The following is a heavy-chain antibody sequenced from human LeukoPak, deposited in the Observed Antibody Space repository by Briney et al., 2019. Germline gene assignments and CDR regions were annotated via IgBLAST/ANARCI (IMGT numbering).Heavy chain of an antibody. CDR1: GGSISSSSYY. Sequence: SETLSLTCTVSGGSISSSSYYWGWIRQPPGKGLEWIGYIYHTGSTYYNPSLKSRVTISVDTSKNQFSLKLTSVTSADTAIYYCARNYCTNGVSYNYFDQWGQGALVTVSS. D-gene: IGHD2-8*01. J-gene: IGHJ4*02. V-gene: IGHV4-31*03. CDR3: ARNYCTNGVSYNYFDQ. CDR2: IYHTGST.